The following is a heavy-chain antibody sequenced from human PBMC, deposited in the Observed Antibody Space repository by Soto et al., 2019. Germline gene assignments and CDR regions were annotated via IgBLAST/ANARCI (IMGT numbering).Heavy chain of an antibody. D-gene: IGHD2-2*01. CDR1: GGSISSYY. Sequence: SETLSLTYTVSGGSISSYYWSWIRQPPGKGLEWIGYIYYSGSTNYNPSLKSRVTISVDTSKNQFSLKLSSVTAADTAVYYCARHGGIVVVPAAIVPSYFDYWGQGTLVTVSS. J-gene: IGHJ4*02. CDR2: IYYSGST. CDR3: ARHGGIVVVPAAIVPSYFDY. V-gene: IGHV4-59*08.